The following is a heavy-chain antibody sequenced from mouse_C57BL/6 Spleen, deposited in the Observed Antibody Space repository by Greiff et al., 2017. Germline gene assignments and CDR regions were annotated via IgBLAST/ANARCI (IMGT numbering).Heavy chain of an antibody. V-gene: IGHV7-3*01. CDR1: GFTFTDYY. CDR2: IRNKANGYTT. J-gene: IGHJ2*01. D-gene: IGHD6-5*01. Sequence: EVMLVESGGGLVQPGGSLSLSCAASGFTFTDYYMSWVRQPPGKALEWLGFIRNKANGYTTEYSASGKGRFTISRDNSQSILYLQMNALRAEDSATYYCSRSRYAYFDYWGQGTTLTVSS. CDR3: SRSRYAYFDY.